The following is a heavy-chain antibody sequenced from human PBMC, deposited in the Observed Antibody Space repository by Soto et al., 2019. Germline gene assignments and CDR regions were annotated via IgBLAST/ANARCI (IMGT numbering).Heavy chain of an antibody. CDR2: INHSGST. CDR1: GGSFSGYY. D-gene: IGHD3-10*01. J-gene: IGHJ6*02. V-gene: IGHV4-34*01. Sequence: QVQLQQWGAGLLKPSETLSLTCAVYGGSFSGYYWSWIRQPPGKGLEWIGEINHSGSTNYNPSLNNRFTISVDTSKNHFSLKLSSVTAADTAVYYCARGRRITMVRRYYGMDVWGQGTTVTVSS. CDR3: ARGRRITMVRRYYGMDV.